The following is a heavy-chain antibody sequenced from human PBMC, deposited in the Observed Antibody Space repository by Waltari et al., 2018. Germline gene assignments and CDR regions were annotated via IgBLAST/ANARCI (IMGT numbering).Heavy chain of an antibody. CDR1: GCSISSHY. CDR2: IYYSGRT. CDR3: ARGAATSFDY. D-gene: IGHD2-15*01. Sequence: QVQLQESGPGLVKPSETLSLTCTVSGCSISSHYWSWIRQPPGKGLEWIGYIYYSGRTNYNPSLKSRVTISVDTSKNQFSLKLGSVTAADTAVYYCARGAATSFDYWGQGTLVTVSS. V-gene: IGHV4-59*11. J-gene: IGHJ4*02.